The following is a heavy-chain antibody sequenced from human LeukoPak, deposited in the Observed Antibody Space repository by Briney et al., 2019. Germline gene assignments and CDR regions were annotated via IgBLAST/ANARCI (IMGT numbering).Heavy chain of an antibody. V-gene: IGHV3-23*01. CDR1: GFTFSSYA. J-gene: IGHJ4*02. D-gene: IGHD1-1*01. CDR3: ARVGATGTADY. Sequence: PGGSLRLSCAASGFTFSSYAMSWVRQAPGKGLEWVSVISGSGGSTYYADSVKGRFTISRDNAKNSLYLQMNSLRGEDTAVYYCARVGATGTADYWGQGTLVTVS. CDR2: ISGSGGST.